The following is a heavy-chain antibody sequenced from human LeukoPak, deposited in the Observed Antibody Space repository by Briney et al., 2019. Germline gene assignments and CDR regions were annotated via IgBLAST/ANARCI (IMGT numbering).Heavy chain of an antibody. CDR1: GFTFSTYS. Sequence: GGSLRLSCAASGFTFSTYSMNWVRQAPGKGLEWVSSISSSSYIYYADSVKGRFTVSRDNVRNSLHLRMNSLRVEDTAVYFCARDGGRWLQSYYFDYWGRGNLVIVSS. V-gene: IGHV3-21*01. J-gene: IGHJ4*02. CDR2: ISSSSYI. D-gene: IGHD5-24*01. CDR3: ARDGGRWLQSYYFDY.